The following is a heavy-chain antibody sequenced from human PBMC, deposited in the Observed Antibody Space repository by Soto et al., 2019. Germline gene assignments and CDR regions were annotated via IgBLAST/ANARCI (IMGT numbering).Heavy chain of an antibody. CDR2: INPNSGGT. J-gene: IGHJ5*02. V-gene: IGHV1-2*04. Sequence: GASLKVSCKASGYTFTGYYMHWVRQAPGQGLEWMGWINPNSGGTNYAQKFQGCVTMTRDTSTSTPYMELSRLRSDDTAVYYCATMGEVFSNKYIPGHRETWCDPWGQGTLVTVSS. CDR3: ATMGEVFSNKYIPGHRETWCDP. D-gene: IGHD3-16*01. CDR1: GYTFTGYY.